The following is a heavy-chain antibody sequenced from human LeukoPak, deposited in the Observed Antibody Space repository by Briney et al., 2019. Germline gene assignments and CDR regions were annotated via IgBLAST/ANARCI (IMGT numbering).Heavy chain of an antibody. Sequence: AGGSLRLSCAASGFTFSSYWMHWVRQAPGKGLVWVSRINSDGSSTSYADSVKGRFTISRDNAKNTLYLQMNSLRAEDTAVYYCARGGVYYYDSSATFDYWGQGTLATVSS. J-gene: IGHJ4*02. CDR3: ARGGVYYYDSSATFDY. D-gene: IGHD3-22*01. CDR1: GFTFSSYW. CDR2: INSDGSST. V-gene: IGHV3-74*01.